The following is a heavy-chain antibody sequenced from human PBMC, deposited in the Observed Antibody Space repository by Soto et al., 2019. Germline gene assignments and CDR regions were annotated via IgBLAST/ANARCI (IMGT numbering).Heavy chain of an antibody. Sequence: EVQLVESGGGLIQPGGFLRLICAASGLSVTANYMTWVRQAPGKGLEWLSIIYRGGGTYYADSLKGRAIISRDGSRNMVFLQMNSLTAEDAGVYYCARRDDSETFDIWGRGTAVNVSS. CDR1: GLSVTANY. CDR3: ARRDDSETFDI. D-gene: IGHD5-18*01. V-gene: IGHV3-53*01. CDR2: IYRGGGT. J-gene: IGHJ3*02.